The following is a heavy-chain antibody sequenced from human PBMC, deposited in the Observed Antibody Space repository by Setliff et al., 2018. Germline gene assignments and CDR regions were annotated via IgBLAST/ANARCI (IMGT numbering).Heavy chain of an antibody. CDR1: GFTFSNAW. V-gene: IGHV3-15*07. CDR3: TTDPSPTFGGVIGAAFDI. Sequence: PGGSLRLSCAAPGFTFSNAWMNWVRQAPGKGLEWVGCIKGKTDGLTTDYAAPVKGRFTISRDDSKNTLYLQMNSLKTEDTAAYYCTTDPSPTFGGVIGAAFDIWGQGTMVTVSS. D-gene: IGHD3-16*01. J-gene: IGHJ3*02. CDR2: IKGKTDGLTT.